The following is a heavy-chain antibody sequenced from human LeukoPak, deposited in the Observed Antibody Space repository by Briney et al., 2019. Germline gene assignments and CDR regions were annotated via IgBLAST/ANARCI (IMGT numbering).Heavy chain of an antibody. CDR2: INPNSGGT. V-gene: IGHV1-2*02. CDR1: GYTFTGYY. CDR3: ATVKRYCSGGSCYSFDY. Sequence: EASVKVSCKASGYTFTGYYMHWVRQAPGQGLEWMGWINPNSGGTNYAQKFQGRVTMTEDTSTDTAYMELSSLRSEDTAVYYCATVKRYCSGGSCYSFDYWGQGTLVTVSS. D-gene: IGHD2-15*01. J-gene: IGHJ4*02.